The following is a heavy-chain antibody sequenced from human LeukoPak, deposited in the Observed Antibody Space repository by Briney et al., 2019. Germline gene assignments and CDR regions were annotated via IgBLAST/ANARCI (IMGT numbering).Heavy chain of an antibody. CDR3: AALSYDFWSGINWFDP. CDR2: IGSSGGTT. CDR1: GFTLSSRA. J-gene: IGHJ5*02. D-gene: IGHD3-3*01. V-gene: IGHV3-23*01. Sequence: GGSLRLSCGASGFTLSSRAMSWVRQAPGQGLEWVSAIGSSGGTTYYADSVKGRFTISRDDSKNTLNLEMNSLRVEDTAVYYCAALSYDFWSGINWFDPWGQGTLVTVSP.